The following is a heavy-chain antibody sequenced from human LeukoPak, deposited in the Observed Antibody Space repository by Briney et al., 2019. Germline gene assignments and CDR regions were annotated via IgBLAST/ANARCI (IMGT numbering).Heavy chain of an antibody. CDR1: GNSISSGDNY. CDR2: IYYSGST. CDR3: ARVYYSNSYDYWYFDL. D-gene: IGHD6-13*01. J-gene: IGHJ2*01. Sequence: PSETLSLTCTVSGNSISSGDNYWSWIRQPAGKGLEWIGYIYYSGSTNYNPSLKSRVTISVDTSKNQFSLKLSSVTAADTAVYYCARVYYSNSYDYWYFDLWGRGTLVTVSS. V-gene: IGHV4-61*10.